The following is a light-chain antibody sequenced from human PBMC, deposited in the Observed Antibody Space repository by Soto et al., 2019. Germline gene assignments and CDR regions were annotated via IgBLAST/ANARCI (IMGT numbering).Light chain of an antibody. CDR1: QSVSSH. V-gene: IGKV3-11*01. CDR3: QQGGNWPLT. J-gene: IGKJ5*01. CDR2: DAS. Sequence: EIVLTQSPATLSLSPGEGATVSCRASQSVSSHLAWYQQKRGQAPTLLIYDASSRASGIPARFSGSGSGTDFTLTSSYLEPEDFAVYYCQQGGNWPLTFGQGTRLEIK.